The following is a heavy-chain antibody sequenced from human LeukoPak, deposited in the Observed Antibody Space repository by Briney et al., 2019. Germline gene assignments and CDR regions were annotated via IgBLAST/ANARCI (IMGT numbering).Heavy chain of an antibody. CDR2: IIPIFGTA. V-gene: IGHV1-69*05. Sequence: SVKVSCKASGGTFSSYAISWVRQAPGQGLEWMGGIIPIFGTANCAQKFQGRVTTTTDESTSTAYMELSSLRSEDTAVYYCARSSSSYYYFDYWGQGTLVTVSS. CDR1: GGTFSSYA. J-gene: IGHJ4*02. D-gene: IGHD3-10*01. CDR3: ARSSSSYYYFDY.